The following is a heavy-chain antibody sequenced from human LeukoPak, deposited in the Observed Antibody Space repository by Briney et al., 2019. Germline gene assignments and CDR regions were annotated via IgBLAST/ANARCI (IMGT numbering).Heavy chain of an antibody. CDR2: IYYSGST. D-gene: IGHD4-17*01. CDR3: AKDGGDYGDYEGWFDP. Sequence: SETLSLTCTVSGGPISSYYWTWIRQPPGKGLEWIGYIYYSGSTNYNPSLKSRVTISVDTSKNQFSLKLSSVTAADTAVYYCAKDGGDYGDYEGWFDPWGQGTLVTASS. CDR1: GGPISSYY. V-gene: IGHV4-59*01. J-gene: IGHJ5*02.